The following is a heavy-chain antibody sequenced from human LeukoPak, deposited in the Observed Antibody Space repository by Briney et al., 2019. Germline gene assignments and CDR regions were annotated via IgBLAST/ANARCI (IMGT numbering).Heavy chain of an antibody. V-gene: IGHV1-18*01. J-gene: IGHJ5*02. CDR3: ARDKGRFLEWLLLGDSPIDP. D-gene: IGHD3-3*01. CDR1: GYTFTSYG. Sequence: ASVMVSCKASGYTFTSYGISWVRQAPGQGLEWMGWISAYNGNTNYAQKLQGRVTMTTDTSTSTAYMELRSLRSDDTAVYYCARDKGRFLEWLLLGDSPIDPWGQGTLVTVSS. CDR2: ISAYNGNT.